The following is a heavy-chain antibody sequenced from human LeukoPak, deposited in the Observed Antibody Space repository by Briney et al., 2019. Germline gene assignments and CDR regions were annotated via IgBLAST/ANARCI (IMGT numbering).Heavy chain of an antibody. CDR2: IYYSGST. J-gene: IGHJ4*02. CDR3: ARGFMEAGILTGYYYFDY. CDR1: GGSISSGGYY. V-gene: IGHV4-31*03. D-gene: IGHD3-9*01. Sequence: SETLSLTCTVSGGSISSGGYYWSWIRQHPGKGLEWIGYIYYSGSTYYNPSLKSRVTISVDTSKNQFSLKLSSVTAADTAVYYCARGFMEAGILTGYYYFDYWGQGTLVTVSS.